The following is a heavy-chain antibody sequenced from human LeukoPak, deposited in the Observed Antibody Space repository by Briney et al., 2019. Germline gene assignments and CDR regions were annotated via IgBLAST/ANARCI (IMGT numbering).Heavy chain of an antibody. CDR3: ARDLITRVAH. D-gene: IGHD3-10*01. Sequence: GGSLRLSCAASGFSFSSYEMNWVRHAPGKGLGWVSYISSSDNTIYYADSVKGRFTISRDNAKDSLYLQMNSLRAEDTAVYYCARDLITRVAHWGQGSLVTVPS. CDR2: ISSSDNTI. J-gene: IGHJ4*02. V-gene: IGHV3-48*03. CDR1: GFSFSSYE.